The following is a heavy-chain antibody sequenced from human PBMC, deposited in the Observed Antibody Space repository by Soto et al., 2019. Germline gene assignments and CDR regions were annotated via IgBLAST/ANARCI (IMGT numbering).Heavy chain of an antibody. Sequence: EVQLVESGGGLVKPGGSLRLSCAASGFTFSSYTMNWVRQAPGKGLEWVSSLSSSSSSIYYADSLKGRFTISRDNAKNSLYLQMNSLRAEDTAVYYCARDRGFYYGSGTLATGDYYYGMDVWGQGTTVTVSS. CDR2: LSSSSSSI. J-gene: IGHJ6*02. V-gene: IGHV3-21*01. CDR1: GFTFSSYT. CDR3: ARDRGFYYGSGTLATGDYYYGMDV. D-gene: IGHD3-10*01.